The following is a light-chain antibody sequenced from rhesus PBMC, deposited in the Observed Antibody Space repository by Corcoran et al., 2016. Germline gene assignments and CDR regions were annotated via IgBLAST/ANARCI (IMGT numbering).Light chain of an antibody. V-gene: IGKV1-43*02. CDR2: DAS. Sequence: DIQMTQSPSSLSAAVGDRVTITCWASQGISNYLRWYQQKPGKAPKLLIYDASTLQSGVPSRFSGSGSGTDFTLNISCLQPEDFATCCCLQYESDPLAFGGGTKVEIK. CDR1: QGISNY. CDR3: LQYESDPLA. J-gene: IGKJ4*01.